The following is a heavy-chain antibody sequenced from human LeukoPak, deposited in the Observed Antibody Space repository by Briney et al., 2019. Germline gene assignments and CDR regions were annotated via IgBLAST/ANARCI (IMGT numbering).Heavy chain of an antibody. CDR1: GGTFSSYA. Sequence: GASVKVSCKASGGTFSSYAISWVRQAPGQGLEWMGGIIPIFGTANYAQKFQGRVTMTTDTSTSTAYMELRSLRSDDTAVYYCARDPGSRGSYYTGDIWGQGTLVTVSS. V-gene: IGHV1-69*05. CDR3: ARDPGSRGSYYTGDI. CDR2: IIPIFGTA. D-gene: IGHD1-26*01. J-gene: IGHJ4*02.